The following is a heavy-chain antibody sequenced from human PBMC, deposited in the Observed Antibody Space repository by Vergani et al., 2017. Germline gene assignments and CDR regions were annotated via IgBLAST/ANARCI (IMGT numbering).Heavy chain of an antibody. J-gene: IGHJ6*02. CDR1: GFTFSSYW. V-gene: IGHV3-74*01. CDR3: ARDIVATMLGYYYYGMDV. Sequence: EVQLVESGGGLVQPGGSLRLSCAASGFTFSSYWMHWVRQAPGKGLVWVSRINSDGSSTSYADSVKGRFTISRDNAKNMLYLQMNSLRAEDTAVYYCARDIVATMLGYYYYGMDVWGQGTTVTVSS. D-gene: IGHD5-12*01. CDR2: INSDGSST.